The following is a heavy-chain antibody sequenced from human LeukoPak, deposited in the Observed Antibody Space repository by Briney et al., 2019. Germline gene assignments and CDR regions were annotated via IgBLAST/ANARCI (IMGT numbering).Heavy chain of an antibody. V-gene: IGHV1-18*01. CDR2: ISDYNDNI. J-gene: IGHJ4*02. CDR1: GYTFTNYV. CDR3: ARELGSGSYPFDY. Sequence: APVKVSCEASGYTFTNYVINWVRQAPGQGLEWMGWISDYNDNINYVQKFQGRVTMTTDTSTSTAYMELRRLRSDDTAVYYCARELGSGSYPFDYWGQGTLVTASS. D-gene: IGHD3-10*01.